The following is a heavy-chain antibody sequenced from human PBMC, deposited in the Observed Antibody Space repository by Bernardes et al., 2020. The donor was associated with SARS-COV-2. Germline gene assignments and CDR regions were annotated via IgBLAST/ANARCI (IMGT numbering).Heavy chain of an antibody. Sequence: GESLKISCKASGYNFNTYWITWVRQMPGKGLEWMGRIDPSDSYINYSPSFQGHVTISADKTITTAYLQWDSLKASDTATYYCARLGYCSSATCYSPGDSWGQGTVVTVSS. V-gene: IGHV5-10-1*01. J-gene: IGHJ4*02. CDR2: IDPSDSYI. CDR1: GYNFNTYW. D-gene: IGHD2-2*01. CDR3: ARLGYCSSATCYSPGDS.